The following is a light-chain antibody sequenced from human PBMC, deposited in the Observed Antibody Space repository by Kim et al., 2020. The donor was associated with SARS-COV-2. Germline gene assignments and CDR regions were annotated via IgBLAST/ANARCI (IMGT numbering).Light chain of an antibody. V-gene: IGKV3-11*01. J-gene: IGKJ5*01. CDR2: DAS. CDR1: QSVSSY. CDR3: QQRSNWPRTT. Sequence: EIVLTQSPATLSLSPGERATLSCRASQSVSSYLAWYQQKPGQALRLLIFDASNRATGIPARFSCSGFGTDFTLTISILEPEDFAVYYCQQRSNWPRTTFGQGTRLWIK.